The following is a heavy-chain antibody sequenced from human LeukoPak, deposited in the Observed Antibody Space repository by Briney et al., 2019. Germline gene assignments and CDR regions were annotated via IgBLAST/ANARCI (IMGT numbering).Heavy chain of an antibody. D-gene: IGHD6-19*01. CDR2: IYDSGSI. CDR3: ARGRRAGGGWPFFDS. CDR1: GGSITSNF. V-gene: IGHV4-4*09. Sequence: SETLSLTCTVSGGSITSNFWSWIRQPPGKGLEWIAYIYDSGSIIYNPSLKSRVTISLDTSKNQFSVRLSSMTAADTAVYYCARGRRAGGGWPFFDSWGQGTLVSVSS. J-gene: IGHJ4*02.